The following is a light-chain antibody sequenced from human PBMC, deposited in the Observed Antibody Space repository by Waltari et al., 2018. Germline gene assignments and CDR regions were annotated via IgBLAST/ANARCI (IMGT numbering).Light chain of an antibody. J-gene: IGKJ5*01. CDR3: MQSVELPPT. CDR1: QSPLHRDGETY. CDR2: EVS. Sequence: VMPQPPSFFSVTPGRPASTSCTSSQSPLHRDGETYLYWYLQKPGQPPQLLIYEVSKRFSGVPDRFSGSGSGTDFTLKISRVEADDVGVYYCMQSVELPPTFGQGTRLEIK. V-gene: IGKV2D-29*01.